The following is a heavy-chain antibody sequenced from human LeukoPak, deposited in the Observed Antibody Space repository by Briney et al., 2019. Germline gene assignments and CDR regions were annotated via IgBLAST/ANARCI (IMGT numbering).Heavy chain of an antibody. CDR2: ISYDGSNK. Sequence: GRSLRLSCAASGFTFSSYAMHWVRQAPGKGLEWVAVISYDGSNKYYADSVKGRFTISRDNSKNTLYLQMNSLRAEDTAEYYCAKERPIYSGYDFDYWGQGTLVTVSS. V-gene: IGHV3-30-3*01. D-gene: IGHD5-12*01. CDR1: GFTFSSYA. J-gene: IGHJ4*02. CDR3: AKERPIYSGYDFDY.